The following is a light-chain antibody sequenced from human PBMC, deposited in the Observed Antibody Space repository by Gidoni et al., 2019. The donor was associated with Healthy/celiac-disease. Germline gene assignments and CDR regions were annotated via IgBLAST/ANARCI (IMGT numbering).Light chain of an antibody. J-gene: IGKJ4*01. Sequence: EIVFTPSPATLSLSPGERATLPCRASPSVSSYLAWYQQKPGQATRRLINDATNRATGIPARFSGSESGTDFTLTISRLEPEDFAVYYCKQRSNGPLPTFXGXTKVEIK. V-gene: IGKV3-11*01. CDR3: KQRSNGPLPT. CDR1: PSVSSY. CDR2: DAT.